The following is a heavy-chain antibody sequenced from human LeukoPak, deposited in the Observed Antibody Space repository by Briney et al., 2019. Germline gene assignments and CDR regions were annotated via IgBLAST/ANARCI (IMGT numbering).Heavy chain of an antibody. CDR2: IYHSGST. Sequence: SVTLSLTCAVSGGSISSGGYSWSWIRQPPGKGLEWIGYIYHSGSTYYNPSLKSRVTISVDRSKNQFSLKLSSVTAADTAVYYCARGFGSGWPGWFDPWGQGTLVTVSS. J-gene: IGHJ5*02. D-gene: IGHD3-10*01. CDR1: GGSISSGGYS. CDR3: ARGFGSGWPGWFDP. V-gene: IGHV4-30-2*01.